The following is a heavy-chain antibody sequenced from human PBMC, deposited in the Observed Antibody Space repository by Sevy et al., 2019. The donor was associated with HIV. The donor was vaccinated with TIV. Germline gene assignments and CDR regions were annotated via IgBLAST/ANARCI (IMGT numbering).Heavy chain of an antibody. J-gene: IGHJ4*02. CDR1: GSSISSSSYY. V-gene: IGHV4-39*01. D-gene: IGHD6-25*01. CDR2: IYYSGST. Sequence: SKTLSLTCTVSGSSISSSSYYWGWIRQPPGKGLEWIGSIYYSGSTYYNPSLKSRVTISVDTSKNQFSLKLSSVTAADTAVYYCARQGGYPGFDYWGQGTLVTVSS. CDR3: ARQGGYPGFDY.